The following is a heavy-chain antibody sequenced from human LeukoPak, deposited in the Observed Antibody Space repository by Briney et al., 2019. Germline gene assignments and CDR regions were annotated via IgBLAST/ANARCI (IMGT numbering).Heavy chain of an antibody. V-gene: IGHV3-33*06. Sequence: QPGRSLRLSCAASGFTFSSYGMHWVRQAPGKGLEWVAVIWYDGSNKYYADSVKGRFTISRDNSKNTLYLQMNSLRAEDTAVYYCAKDHYYDSSGYLNWSQGTLVTVSS. CDR2: IWYDGSNK. D-gene: IGHD3-22*01. J-gene: IGHJ4*02. CDR3: AKDHYYDSSGYLN. CDR1: GFTFSSYG.